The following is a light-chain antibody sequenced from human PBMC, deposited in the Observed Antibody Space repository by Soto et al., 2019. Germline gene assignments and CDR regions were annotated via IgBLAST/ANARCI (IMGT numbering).Light chain of an antibody. J-gene: IGKJ1*01. CDR2: GAS. V-gene: IGKV3-15*01. CDR3: QQYGYSQKT. CDR1: QSVSSN. Sequence: EIVMTQSPATLSVSPGERATLSCRASQSVSSNLAWYEQTPGEPPRLIFYGASSRGTGTSARFSGSGCGPEFTPSISRLEHEHVAVYCCQQYGYSQKTFGQGTTV.